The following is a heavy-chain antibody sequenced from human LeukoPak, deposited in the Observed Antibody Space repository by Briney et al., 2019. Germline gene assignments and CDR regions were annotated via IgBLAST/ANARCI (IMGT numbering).Heavy chain of an antibody. D-gene: IGHD3-10*01. CDR3: ARLSQHYYGSGSFFAEYFQH. V-gene: IGHV1-18*01. CDR2: ISAYNGNT. Sequence: GSSVKVSCKASGGTFSSYAISWVRQAPGQGLEWMGWISAYNGNTNYAQKLQGRVTMTTDTSTSTAYMELRSLRSDDTAVYYCARLSQHYYGSGSFFAEYFQHWGQGTLVTVSS. CDR1: GGTFSSYA. J-gene: IGHJ1*01.